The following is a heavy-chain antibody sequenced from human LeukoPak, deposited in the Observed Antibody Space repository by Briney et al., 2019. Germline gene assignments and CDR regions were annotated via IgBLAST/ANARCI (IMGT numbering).Heavy chain of an antibody. Sequence: GGSLRLSCAASGFTFSSYAMSWVRQAPGKGLEWVSAISGSGRSTYYADSVKGRFSISRDNSNNTLFLHVNSLRAEDTAVYYCAKPFRDPSGNHYYYYYGMDVWGQGTTVTVSS. CDR1: GFTFSSYA. D-gene: IGHD4-23*01. V-gene: IGHV3-23*01. CDR2: ISGSGRST. J-gene: IGHJ6*02. CDR3: AKPFRDPSGNHYYYYYGMDV.